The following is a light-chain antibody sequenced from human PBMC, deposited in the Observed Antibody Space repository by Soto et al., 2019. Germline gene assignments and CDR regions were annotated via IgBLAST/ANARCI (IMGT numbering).Light chain of an antibody. V-gene: IGKV3-15*01. CDR2: CAS. CDR1: QSISIN. CDR3: QQHNNWPPT. J-gene: IGKJ1*01. Sequence: EIVMAQSPATLSVSPGERVTLSCRASQSISINLAWYQRKPGQSPRLLFSCASTRATGVPVRFSGSGSGTDFTLSISSLQSEDFAVYFCQQHNNWPPTFGQGTQVEI.